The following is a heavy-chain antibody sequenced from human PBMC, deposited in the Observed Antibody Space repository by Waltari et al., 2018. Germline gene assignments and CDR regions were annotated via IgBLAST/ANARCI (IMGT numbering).Heavy chain of an antibody. J-gene: IGHJ3*02. Sequence: EVQLLESGGGLVQPGGSLRLSCAASGFTFSSYAMSWVRQAPGKGLEWVSVIYSGGSTYYADSVKGRFTISRDNSKNTLYLQMNSLRAEDTAVYYFANPLRKYGSGSYYNVGAFDIWGQGTMVTVSS. V-gene: IGHV3-23*03. CDR1: GFTFSSYA. CDR3: ANPLRKYGSGSYYNVGAFDI. D-gene: IGHD3-10*01. CDR2: IYSGGST.